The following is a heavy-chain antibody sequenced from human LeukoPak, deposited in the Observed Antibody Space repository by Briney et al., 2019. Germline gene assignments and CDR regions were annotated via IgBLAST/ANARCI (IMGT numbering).Heavy chain of an antibody. CDR3: ARQLTYYYDSSGFDAFDI. CDR1: GGSFSGYY. J-gene: IGHJ3*02. D-gene: IGHD3-22*01. Sequence: SETLSLTCAVYGGSFSGYYWSWIRQPPGKGLEWIGEINHSGSTNYNPSLKSRVTISVDTSKNQFSLKLSSVTAADTAVYYCARQLTYYYDSSGFDAFDIWGQGTMVTVSS. CDR2: INHSGST. V-gene: IGHV4-34*01.